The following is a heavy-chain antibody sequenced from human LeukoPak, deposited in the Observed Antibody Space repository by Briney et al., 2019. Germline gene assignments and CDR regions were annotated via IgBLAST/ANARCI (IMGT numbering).Heavy chain of an antibody. Sequence: GGSLRLSCAAYVFTFSSYEMNWVRQAPGKGLEWVSYISSSGSTIYYADSVKGRFTISRDNAKNSLYLQMNSLRAEDTAVYYCARVRGQWLVRGGFDYWGQGTLVTVSS. CDR3: ARVRGQWLVRGGFDY. CDR1: VFTFSSYE. CDR2: ISSSGSTI. J-gene: IGHJ4*02. D-gene: IGHD6-19*01. V-gene: IGHV3-48*03.